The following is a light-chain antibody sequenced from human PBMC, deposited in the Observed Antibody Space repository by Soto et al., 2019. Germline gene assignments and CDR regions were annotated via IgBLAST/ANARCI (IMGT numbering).Light chain of an antibody. CDR3: QQYGCSPRT. CDR1: QSVSSSY. J-gene: IGKJ1*01. Sequence: GERVTLSCRASQSVSSSYLTWYQQKPGQAPRLLIYGASSRATGIPDRFSGSGSGTDFTLTISRLEPEDFAVYYCQQYGCSPRTFGQGTKVDI. CDR2: GAS. V-gene: IGKV3-20*01.